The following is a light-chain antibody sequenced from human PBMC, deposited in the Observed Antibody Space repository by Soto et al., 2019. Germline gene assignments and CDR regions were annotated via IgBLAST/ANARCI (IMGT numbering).Light chain of an antibody. Sequence: QSVLTQPPSASGTPGQRVTISCSGSSSNIGSNTVNWYQQIPGTAPKLLIYRNNQRPSGVPDRFSGSKSGTSASLAISGLQSEDEADYYCAAWDDSLNGVVFGGGTKLTVL. CDR2: RNN. V-gene: IGLV1-44*01. J-gene: IGLJ2*01. CDR3: AAWDDSLNGVV. CDR1: SSNIGSNT.